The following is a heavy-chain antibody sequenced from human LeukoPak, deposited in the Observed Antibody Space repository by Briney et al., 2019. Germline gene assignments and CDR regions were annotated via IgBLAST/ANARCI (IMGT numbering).Heavy chain of an antibody. V-gene: IGHV4-59*01. J-gene: IGHJ4*02. CDR1: GGSINGYY. CDR2: IYYIGST. D-gene: IGHD1-1*01. CDR3: ARTTLLGTQDY. Sequence: SETLSLTCTVSGGSINGYYWRWIRQPPGKGLEWIGYIYYIGSTKYNPSLTGRVTISVDSSKNQFSLRLSSVTAADTAFYFCARTTLLGTQDYWGRGTLVTVSS.